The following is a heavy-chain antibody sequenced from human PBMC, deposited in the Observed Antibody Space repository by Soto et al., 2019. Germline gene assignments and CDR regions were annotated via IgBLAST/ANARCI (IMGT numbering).Heavy chain of an antibody. J-gene: IGHJ4*02. CDR2: ISGSGGST. V-gene: IGHV3-23*01. CDR3: AKDGYLYCISTSCSIRSGIDY. Sequence: GGSLRLSCAASGFTFSSYAMSWVRQAPGKGLEWVSAISGSGGSTYYADSVKGRFTISRDNSKNTLYLQMNSLRAEDTAVYYCAKDGYLYCISTSCSIRSGIDYSGQGPLVTGS. D-gene: IGHD2-2*01. CDR1: GFTFSSYA.